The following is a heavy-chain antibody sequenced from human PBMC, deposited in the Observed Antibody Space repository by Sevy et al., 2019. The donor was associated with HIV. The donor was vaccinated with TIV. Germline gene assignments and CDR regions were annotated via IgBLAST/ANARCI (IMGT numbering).Heavy chain of an antibody. D-gene: IGHD5-18*01. V-gene: IGHV4-39*01. Sequence: SETLSLTCTVSGGSISSSSYYWGWIRQPPGKGLEWIGSIYYSGSTYYNPSLKSRVTISVDTSKNPFSLKLSSVTAADTAVYYCARLVTWIQLWLHFDYWGQGTLVTVSS. CDR1: GGSISSSSYY. CDR3: ARLVTWIQLWLHFDY. J-gene: IGHJ4*02. CDR2: IYYSGST.